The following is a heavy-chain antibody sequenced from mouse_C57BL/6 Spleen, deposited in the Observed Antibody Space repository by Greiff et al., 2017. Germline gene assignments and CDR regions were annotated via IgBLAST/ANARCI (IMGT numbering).Heavy chain of an antibody. V-gene: IGHV1-82*01. J-gene: IGHJ3*01. D-gene: IGHD2-3*01. CDR1: GYAFSSSW. CDR2: IYPGDGDT. Sequence: VQGVESGPELVKPGASVKISCKASGYAFSSSWMNWVKQRPGKGLEWIGRIYPGDGDTNYNGKFKGKATLTADKSSSTAYMQLSRLTSEDSAVYFCAREGIYDGYYGRFAYWGQGTLVTVSA. CDR3: AREGIYDGYYGRFAY.